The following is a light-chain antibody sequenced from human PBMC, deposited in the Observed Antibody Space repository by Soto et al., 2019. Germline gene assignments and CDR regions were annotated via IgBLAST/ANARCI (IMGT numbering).Light chain of an antibody. CDR2: EVS. CDR1: SSDVGGYNY. V-gene: IGLV2-14*01. J-gene: IGLJ2*01. Sequence: QSVLTQPASVSGSPGQAITISCTGTSSDVGGYNYVSWYQHHPGRAPKLMIYEVSNRPSGVSNRFSGSKSGNTASLTISGLQTEDEADYYCSSYTSSSTQVFGGGTKLTVL. CDR3: SSYTSSSTQV.